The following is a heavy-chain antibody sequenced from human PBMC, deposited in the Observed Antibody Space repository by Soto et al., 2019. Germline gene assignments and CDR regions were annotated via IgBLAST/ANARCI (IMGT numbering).Heavy chain of an antibody. CDR1: GLPVSSKY. Sequence: PGASLGLSCAASGLPVSSKYMSWVRQAPGKGLEWVSVLWSAGNTYYADSVRGRFTISRDNSKNMLFLEMRSLTADDTAVYYCAREAPMDVWGQGTTVTVS. CDR2: LWSAGNT. V-gene: IGHV3-53*01. J-gene: IGHJ6*02. CDR3: AREAPMDV.